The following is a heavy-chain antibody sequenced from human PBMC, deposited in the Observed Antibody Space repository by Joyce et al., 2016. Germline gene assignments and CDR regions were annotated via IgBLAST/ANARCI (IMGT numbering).Heavy chain of an antibody. CDR1: GGSFNKYT. CDR3: AGTFNYPHHDGMDV. V-gene: IGHV1-69*02. D-gene: IGHD5-24*01. Sequence: QVHLVQSGAEVKKSGSSVKVSCKASGGSFNKYTVSWVRQAPGKGLAWMGRNIPMLNMTNYAQEFQGRVTITADKSTTTAYMQLTGLRSYDTAVYFCAGTFNYPHHDGMDVWGQGTTVTVSS. CDR2: NIPMLNMT. J-gene: IGHJ6*02.